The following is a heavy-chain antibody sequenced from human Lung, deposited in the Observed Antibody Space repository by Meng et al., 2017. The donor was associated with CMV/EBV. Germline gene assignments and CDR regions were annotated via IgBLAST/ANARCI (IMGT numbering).Heavy chain of an antibody. J-gene: IGHJ6*02. CDR3: AKGRSLGYYYYGMDV. Sequence: GGSLRLXXAASGFTFSSYAMSWVRQAPGKGLEWVSAISGSGGSTYYADSVKGRFTISRDNSKNTLYLKMNSLRAEGTAVYYCAKGRSLGYYYYGMDVWGQGTXVTVSS. CDR1: GFTFSSYA. CDR2: ISGSGGST. V-gene: IGHV3-23*01. D-gene: IGHD3-16*02.